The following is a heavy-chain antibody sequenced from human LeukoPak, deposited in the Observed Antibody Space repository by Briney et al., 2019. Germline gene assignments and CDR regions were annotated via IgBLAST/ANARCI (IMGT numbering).Heavy chain of an antibody. CDR3: AKGNQIIGRPAFDY. CDR1: GFTFSNYA. Sequence: QSGGSLRLSCAASGFTFSNYAMNWVRQSPGKGLEWGSSISGSGDSSFYTDSVKGRFTISRDNSKNTLYLQMNRLRAEDTAMYYCAKGNQIIGRPAFDYWGQGTLVTVSS. D-gene: IGHD2/OR15-2a*01. CDR2: ISGSGDSS. J-gene: IGHJ4*02. V-gene: IGHV3-23*01.